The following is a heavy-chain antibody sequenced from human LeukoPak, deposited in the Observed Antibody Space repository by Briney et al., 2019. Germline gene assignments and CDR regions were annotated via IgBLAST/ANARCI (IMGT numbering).Heavy chain of an antibody. V-gene: IGHV3-53*01. D-gene: IGHD3-10*01. J-gene: IGHJ4*02. CDR2: IYSGGST. CDR3: ARHYYGSRSYYNLRGGYYFDY. Sequence: GGSLRLSCAASGFTVSSNYMSWVRQAPGKGLEWVSVIYSGGSTYYADSVKGRFTISRDNSKNTLYLQMNSLRAEDTAVYYCARHYYGSRSYYNLRGGYYFDYWGQGTLVTVSS. CDR1: GFTVSSNY.